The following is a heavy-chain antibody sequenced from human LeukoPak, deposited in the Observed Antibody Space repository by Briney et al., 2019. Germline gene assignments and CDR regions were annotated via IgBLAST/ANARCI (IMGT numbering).Heavy chain of an antibody. D-gene: IGHD4-17*01. Sequence: GGSLRLSCAASGFTFSSYSMNWVRQAPGKGLEWVSSISSSSSYIYYADSVKGRSTISRDNAKNSLYLQMNSLRAEDTAVYYCARNRGRGLRYYFDYWGQGTLVTVSS. CDR1: GFTFSSYS. CDR2: ISSSSSYI. CDR3: ARNRGRGLRYYFDY. V-gene: IGHV3-21*01. J-gene: IGHJ4*02.